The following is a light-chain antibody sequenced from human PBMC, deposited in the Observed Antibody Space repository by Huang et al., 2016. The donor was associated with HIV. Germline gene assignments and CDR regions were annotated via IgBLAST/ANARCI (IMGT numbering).Light chain of an antibody. V-gene: IGKV3-11*01. J-gene: IGKJ4*01. CDR2: DAS. CDR1: QSVRSY. Sequence: EIVLPQSPATLSLSPGERATLSCRASQSVRSYLAWYQQKPGQAPRLLIYDASNRATGIPARFSGSGSGTDFTLTISNLQSEDFAVYYCQQRSAWPLTFGGGTKVEI. CDR3: QQRSAWPLT.